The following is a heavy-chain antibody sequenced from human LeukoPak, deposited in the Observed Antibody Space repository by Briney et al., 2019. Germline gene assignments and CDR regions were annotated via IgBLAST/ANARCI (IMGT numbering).Heavy chain of an antibody. J-gene: IGHJ6*02. CDR1: GGSITSSSYY. Sequence: SETLSLTCTVSGGSITSSSYYWGWIRQPPGKGLEWIGSIYYRGNTYYNPTLKGRVTISLDTSNNQLSLNLTSVTAADTAVYYCARPDYYYYGMDVWGRGTTVTVSS. CDR2: IYYRGNT. CDR3: ARPDYYYYGMDV. V-gene: IGHV4-39*01.